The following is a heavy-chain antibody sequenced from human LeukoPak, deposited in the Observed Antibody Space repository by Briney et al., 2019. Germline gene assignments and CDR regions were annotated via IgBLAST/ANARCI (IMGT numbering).Heavy chain of an antibody. CDR2: TYYRGST. CDR3: ARLVGSSWYHEVLLGRDY. J-gene: IGHJ4*02. D-gene: IGHD6-13*01. V-gene: IGHV4-39*01. CDR1: GGSISTSNYY. Sequence: PSETLSLTCTVSGGSISTSNYYWGWVRQPPGKGLEWIGYTYYRGSTYYNPSLKSRVTISVDTSKNQFSLKLSSVTAADTAVYYCARLVGSSWYHEVLLGRDYWGQGTLVTVSS.